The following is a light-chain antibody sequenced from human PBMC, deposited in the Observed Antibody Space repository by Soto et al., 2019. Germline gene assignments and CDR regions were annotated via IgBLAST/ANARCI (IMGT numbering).Light chain of an antibody. Sequence: EIVMTQSPATLSVSPGERATLSCRASQSVSSNLAWYQQNPGQAPRLLIYGASTRATGIPARFSGSGSGTEFTLTISSLQSGDFAVYYCQQYNNWPLTFGGGTKVEIK. J-gene: IGKJ4*01. CDR2: GAS. V-gene: IGKV3-15*01. CDR3: QQYNNWPLT. CDR1: QSVSSN.